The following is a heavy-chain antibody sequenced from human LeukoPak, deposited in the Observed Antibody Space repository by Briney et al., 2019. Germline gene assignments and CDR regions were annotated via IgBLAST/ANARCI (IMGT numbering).Heavy chain of an antibody. J-gene: IGHJ6*03. Sequence: SETLSLTCTVSGGSISSYYWSWIRQPPGKGLEWIGYIYYSGSTNYNPSLKSRVTISVDTSKNQFSLKLSSVTAADTAVYYCARDIRITIFGDYYMDVWGKGTTVTVSS. CDR2: IYYSGST. CDR1: GGSISSYY. D-gene: IGHD3-3*01. V-gene: IGHV4-59*01. CDR3: ARDIRITIFGDYYMDV.